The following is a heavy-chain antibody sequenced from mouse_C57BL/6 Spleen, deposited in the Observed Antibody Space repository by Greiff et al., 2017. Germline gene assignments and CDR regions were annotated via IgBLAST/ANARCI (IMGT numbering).Heavy chain of an antibody. CDR2: INPNNGGT. V-gene: IGHV1-18*01. CDR1: GYTFTDYN. CDR3: ARGNYDYDGFAY. D-gene: IGHD2-4*01. Sequence: EVQRVESGPELVKPGASVKIPCKASGYTFTDYNMDWVKQSHGKSLEWIGDINPNNGGTIYNQKFKGKATLTVDKSSSTAYMALRSLTSEDTAVYYCARGNYDYDGFAYWGQGTLVTVSA. J-gene: IGHJ3*01.